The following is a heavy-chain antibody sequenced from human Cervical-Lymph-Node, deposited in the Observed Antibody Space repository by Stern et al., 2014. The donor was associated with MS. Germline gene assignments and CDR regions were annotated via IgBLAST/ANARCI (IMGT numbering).Heavy chain of an antibody. Sequence: EVQLVESGGGLAQPGRSLRLSCMGTGFRFRDYAMSWVRQAPGKGLEWVGLIRANIYGGTTENAASVKGRFTISRDDSQSIAYLQMNSLNIEDTAVYFCTRGPNYSGSSRSYHPFDVWGQGTLVTVSS. V-gene: IGHV3-49*04. J-gene: IGHJ3*01. CDR1: GFRFRDYA. D-gene: IGHD3-22*01. CDR3: TRGPNYSGSSRSYHPFDV. CDR2: IRANIYGGTT.